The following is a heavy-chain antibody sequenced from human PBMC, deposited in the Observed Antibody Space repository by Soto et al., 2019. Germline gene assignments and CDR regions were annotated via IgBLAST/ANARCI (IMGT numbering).Heavy chain of an antibody. CDR1: GASISSYY. J-gene: IGHJ4*02. CDR3: ARHSPDFDWLSQFDY. V-gene: IGHV4-59*01. Sequence: PSETLSLTCSVSGASISSYYYTWIRQTPGKGLEWIGYIYLGGSINYNPSFKSRVIISVDTSKNQFSVRLSSVTAADTAVYYCARHSPDFDWLSQFDYWGQGTLVTVSS. CDR2: IYLGGSI. D-gene: IGHD3-9*01.